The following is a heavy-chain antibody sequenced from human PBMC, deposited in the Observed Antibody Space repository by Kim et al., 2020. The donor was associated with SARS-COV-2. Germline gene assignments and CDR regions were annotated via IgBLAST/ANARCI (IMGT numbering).Heavy chain of an antibody. CDR3: AKVYATRVYYYYGMDV. V-gene: IGHV3-23*01. Sequence: SVKGRCTISRDNSKNTLYLQMNSLGAEDTAVYFCAKVYATRVYYYYGMDVWGQRTTVTVSS. J-gene: IGHJ6*02. D-gene: IGHD5-12*01.